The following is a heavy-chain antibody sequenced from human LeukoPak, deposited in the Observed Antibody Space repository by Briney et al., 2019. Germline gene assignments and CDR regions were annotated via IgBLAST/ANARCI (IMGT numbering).Heavy chain of an antibody. V-gene: IGHV1-69*13. CDR3: ARAGGSYYYYYYMDV. CDR1: RGTFSSYA. D-gene: IGHD1-26*01. CDR2: IIPIFGTA. Sequence: ASVKVSCKASRGTFSSYAISWVRQAPGQGLEWMGGIIPIFGTANYAQKFQGRVTITADESTSTAYMELSSLRSEDTAVYYCARAGGSYYYYYYMDVWDKGTTVTISS. J-gene: IGHJ6*03.